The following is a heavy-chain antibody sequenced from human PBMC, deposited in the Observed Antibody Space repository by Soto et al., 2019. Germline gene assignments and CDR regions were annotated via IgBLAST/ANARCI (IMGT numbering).Heavy chain of an antibody. CDR1: GFTFNVYA. J-gene: IGHJ4*02. CDR3: ARDKRIVVNGPLDH. CDR2: ISGTGGRT. D-gene: IGHD2-21*01. V-gene: IGHV3-23*01. Sequence: GGSLRLSCAASGFTFNVYAMSWVRQAPGKGLEWISGISGTGGRTYYADSVKGRFTISRDSSRSTLSLQMNTLRVEDTAVYYCARDKRIVVNGPLDHWGQGTPVTVSS.